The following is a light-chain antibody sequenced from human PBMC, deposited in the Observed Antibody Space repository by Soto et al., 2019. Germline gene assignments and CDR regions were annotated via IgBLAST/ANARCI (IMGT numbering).Light chain of an antibody. CDR1: QSIDNNY. Sequence: MVLTQSPGTLSLSPGERATLSCRASQSIDNNYLAWYQQKPGQAPRLLIYAVSSRAPDIPDRFSGSESGTDFTRTISVLESEDFAVYYCHQYGTSPRNTFGQGTNLEIK. V-gene: IGKV3-20*01. CDR2: AVS. CDR3: HQYGTSPRNT. J-gene: IGKJ2*01.